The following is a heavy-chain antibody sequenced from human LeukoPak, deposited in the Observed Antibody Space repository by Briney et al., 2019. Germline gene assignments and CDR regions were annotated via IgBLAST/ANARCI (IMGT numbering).Heavy chain of an antibody. V-gene: IGHV3-33*06. CDR3: AKEHGYYYDSSGYYLAY. J-gene: IGHJ4*02. CDR1: GFTFSSYG. Sequence: GGSLRLSCAASGFTFSSYGVHWVRQAPGKGLEWVAVIWYDGSNKYYADSVKGRFTISRDNSKNTLYLQMNSLRAEDTAVYYCAKEHGYYYDSSGYYLAYWGQGTLVTVSS. CDR2: IWYDGSNK. D-gene: IGHD3-22*01.